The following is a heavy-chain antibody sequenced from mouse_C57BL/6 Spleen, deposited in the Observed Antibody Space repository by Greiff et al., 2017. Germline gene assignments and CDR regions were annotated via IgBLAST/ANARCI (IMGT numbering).Heavy chain of an antibody. J-gene: IGHJ4*01. CDR1: GFNIKNTY. D-gene: IGHD2-4*01. V-gene: IGHV14-3*01. CDR3: TRGIDCDYDMEAMDY. CDR2: IDPANGNN. Sequence: EVQLQESVAELVRPGASVKLSCTASGFNIKNTYMHWVKQRPEQGLEWIGRIDPANGNNKYAPKYQGKATITADPSSNTAYLQISSLTAEDTSIYYCTRGIDCDYDMEAMDYWGQGTSVTVSS.